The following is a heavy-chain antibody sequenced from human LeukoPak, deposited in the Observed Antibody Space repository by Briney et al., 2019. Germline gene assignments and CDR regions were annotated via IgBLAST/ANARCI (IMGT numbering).Heavy chain of an antibody. CDR2: MNPNSGKT. J-gene: IGHJ1*01. D-gene: IGHD4-11*01. CDR3: ARGYDYRYAEYFQH. CDR1: GYTFTSYD. Sequence: GASVQVSCKASGYTFTSYDINWVRQATGQGLEWMGWMNPNSGKTGYAQQFQGRVNMTRNTSISTAYMELSSLRSEDTAVYDCARGYDYRYAEYFQHWGQGTLVTVSS. V-gene: IGHV1-8*01.